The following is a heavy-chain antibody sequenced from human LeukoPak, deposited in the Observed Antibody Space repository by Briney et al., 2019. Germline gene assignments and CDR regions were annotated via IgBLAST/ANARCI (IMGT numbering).Heavy chain of an antibody. Sequence: SETLSLTCTVSGGSISSGGYYWSWIRQHPGKGLEWIGYIYYSGSTYYNPSLKSRVTISVDTSKNQFSLKLSSVTAADTAVYYCVREPNDGRFDYWGQGTLVTVSS. V-gene: IGHV4-31*03. CDR2: IYYSGST. CDR1: GGSISSGGYY. J-gene: IGHJ4*02. D-gene: IGHD1-26*01. CDR3: VREPNDGRFDY.